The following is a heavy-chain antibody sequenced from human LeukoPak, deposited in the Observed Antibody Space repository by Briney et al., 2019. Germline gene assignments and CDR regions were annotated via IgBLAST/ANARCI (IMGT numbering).Heavy chain of an antibody. CDR1: GGSISSSNW. V-gene: IGHV4-4*02. Sequence: PSGTLSLTCAVSGGSISSSNWWSWVRQPPGKGLEWIGEIYHSGNTNYSPSLKSRVTMSVDKSKNHFSLKLSSVTAADTAVYYCARDGDCSGGSCSLALDFWGQGTLVTVSS. CDR2: IYHSGNT. D-gene: IGHD2-15*01. J-gene: IGHJ3*01. CDR3: ARDGDCSGGSCSLALDF.